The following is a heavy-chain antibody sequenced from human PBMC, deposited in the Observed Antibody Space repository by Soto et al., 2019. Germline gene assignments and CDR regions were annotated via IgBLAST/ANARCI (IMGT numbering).Heavy chain of an antibody. J-gene: IGHJ4*02. Sequence: SETLSLTCTVSGGSISSSSYYWGWIRQPPGKGLEWIGSIYYSGSTYYNPSLKSRVTISVDTSKNQFSLKLSSVTAADTAVYYCARHESSGWLRYYFDYWGQGTLVTVSS. CDR2: IYYSGST. V-gene: IGHV4-39*01. CDR1: GGSISSSSYY. D-gene: IGHD6-19*01. CDR3: ARHESSGWLRYYFDY.